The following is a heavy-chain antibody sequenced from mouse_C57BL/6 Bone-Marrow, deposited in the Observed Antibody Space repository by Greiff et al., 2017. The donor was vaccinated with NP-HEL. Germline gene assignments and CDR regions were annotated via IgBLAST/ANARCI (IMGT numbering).Heavy chain of an antibody. V-gene: IGHV5-17*01. J-gene: IGHJ4*01. D-gene: IGHD1-1*01. CDR3: ESGDYGSSWSYYAMDD. CDR1: GFTFSDYG. CDR2: ISSGSSTI. Sequence: VQLKESGGGLVKPGGSLKLSCAASGFTFSDYGMHWVRQAPEKGLEWVAYISSGSSTIYYADTVKGRFTISRDNAKNTLFLQMTSLRSEDTAMYECESGDYGSSWSYYAMDDWGQGTSVTVSS.